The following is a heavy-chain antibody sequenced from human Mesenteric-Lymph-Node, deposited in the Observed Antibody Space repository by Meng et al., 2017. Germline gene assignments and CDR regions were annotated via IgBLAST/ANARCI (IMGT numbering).Heavy chain of an antibody. V-gene: IGHV3-48*03. CDR2: ISSSGSTI. CDR1: GFTFSSYE. Sequence: GGSLRLSCAASGFTFSSYEMNWVRQAPGKGLEWVSYISSSGSTIYYADSVKGRFTISRDNAKNSLYLQMNSLRAEETAVYYCARNSYCGGDCYYRGGLFYYYGMDVWGQGTTVTVSS. D-gene: IGHD2-21*02. J-gene: IGHJ6*02. CDR3: ARNSYCGGDCYYRGGLFYYYGMDV.